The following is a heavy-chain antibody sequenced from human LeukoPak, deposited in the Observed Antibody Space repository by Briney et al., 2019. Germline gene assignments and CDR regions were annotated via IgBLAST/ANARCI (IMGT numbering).Heavy chain of an antibody. D-gene: IGHD6-13*01. CDR3: ARADSSSLFDY. J-gene: IGHJ4*02. V-gene: IGHV3-48*02. Sequence: GGSLRRSCAASGFPFSSYSMNWVRQAPGKGQEWVSYISSSSSPIYYADSGKGRFTISRDNAKNSLYLQMNRLRDEDTAVYYCARADSSSLFDYWGEGTLVTVSS. CDR1: GFPFSSYS. CDR2: ISSSSSPI.